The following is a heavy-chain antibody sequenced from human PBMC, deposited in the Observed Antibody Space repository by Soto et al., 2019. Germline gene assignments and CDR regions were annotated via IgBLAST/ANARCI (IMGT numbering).Heavy chain of an antibody. J-gene: IGHJ5*02. D-gene: IGHD2-8*01. CDR2: SSTNSDYR. Sequence: ASVKVSCKASGYRFTTYRITWVRQAPGRGLEWMGSSSTNSDYRNYAEKFQGRVTMTTDASTTTAYMELRSLTSDDTAVYFCAREDGYCTTTYCSNWFAPWGKGSRVTVSS. V-gene: IGHV1-18*04. CDR1: GYRFTTYR. CDR3: AREDGYCTTTYCSNWFAP.